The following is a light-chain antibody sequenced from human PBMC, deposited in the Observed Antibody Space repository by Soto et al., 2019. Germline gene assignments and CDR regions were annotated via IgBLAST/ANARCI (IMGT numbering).Light chain of an antibody. CDR1: SSDVGAYTY. V-gene: IGLV2-14*03. CDR3: SSYRSTSTLGV. J-gene: IGLJ1*01. Sequence: QSALTQPASVSRSPGQSITISCSGTSSDVGAYTYVSWYQVHPGEPPKLVIYDVSKRPSGVSNRFSGSKSGNTASLTISGLQAEDEGDYYCSSYRSTSTLGVFGTGTKLTVL. CDR2: DVS.